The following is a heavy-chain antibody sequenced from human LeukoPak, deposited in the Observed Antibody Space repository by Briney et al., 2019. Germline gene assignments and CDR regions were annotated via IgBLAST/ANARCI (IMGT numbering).Heavy chain of an antibody. D-gene: IGHD6-13*01. Sequence: GGSLRLSCAASGFTFRNYGVSWVRQAPGKGLEGVSAISGSGGSTYYADSVKGRFTISRDNSKNTLYLQMNSLRAEDTAVYYCAKRGIAAADSFDFWGQGALVTVSS. CDR1: GFTFRNYG. CDR2: ISGSGGST. V-gene: IGHV3-23*01. J-gene: IGHJ4*02. CDR3: AKRGIAAADSFDF.